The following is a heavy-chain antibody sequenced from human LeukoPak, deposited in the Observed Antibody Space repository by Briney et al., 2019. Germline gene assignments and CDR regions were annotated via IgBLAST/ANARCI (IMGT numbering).Heavy chain of an antibody. CDR2: INHSGST. CDR3: ARGPYDSSGYYYRAGPLCY. D-gene: IGHD3-22*01. J-gene: IGHJ4*02. Sequence: PSETLSLTCAVYGGSFSGYYWSWIRQPPGKGLEWIGEINHSGSTNYNPSLKSRVTISVDTSKNQFSLKLSSVTAADTAVYYCARGPYDSSGYYYRAGPLCYWGQGTLVTVSS. V-gene: IGHV4-34*01. CDR1: GGSFSGYY.